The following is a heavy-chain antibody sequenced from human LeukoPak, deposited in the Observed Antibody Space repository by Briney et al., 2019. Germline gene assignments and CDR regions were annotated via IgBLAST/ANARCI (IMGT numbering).Heavy chain of an antibody. V-gene: IGHV3-9*01. CDR2: ISWNSGSI. CDR1: GFTFDDYA. J-gene: IGHJ4*02. D-gene: IGHD6-19*01. Sequence: GGSLRLSCAASGFTFDDYAMHWVRQAPGKGLEWVSGISWNSGSIGYADSVKGRFTISRDNAKNSLYLQMNSLRAEDTAVYYCARLYRIAVAGGFDYWGQGTLVTVSS. CDR3: ARLYRIAVAGGFDY.